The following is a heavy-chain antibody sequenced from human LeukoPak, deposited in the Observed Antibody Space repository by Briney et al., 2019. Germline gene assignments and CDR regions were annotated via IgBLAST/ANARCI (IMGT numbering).Heavy chain of an antibody. J-gene: IGHJ4*02. V-gene: IGHV3-53*01. CDR3: ARHDYGDYGIDY. Sequence: PGGSLRLSCAASGFTVSSNYMSWVRQAPGKGLEWVSVIYSGGSTYYADSVKGRFTISRDNSKNTLYLQMNSLRAEDTAVYYCARHDYGDYGIDYWGQGTLVTVSS. CDR2: IYSGGST. CDR1: GFTVSSNY. D-gene: IGHD4-17*01.